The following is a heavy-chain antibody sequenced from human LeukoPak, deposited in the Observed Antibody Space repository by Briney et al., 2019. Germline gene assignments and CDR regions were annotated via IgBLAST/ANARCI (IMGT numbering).Heavy chain of an antibody. V-gene: IGHV3-23*01. D-gene: IGHD2-21*02. CDR3: AKDPSDFLVDC. CDR1: AFIFSDYS. Sequence: SGGSLRLSCAASAFIFSDYSMNWVRQAPGKGLQWVAAISGSGGTTYYADSVKGRFTISRDNSKNTVYLQLSSLRAEDTAVYYCAKDPSDFLVDCWGQGTLVTVSS. J-gene: IGHJ4*02. CDR2: ISGSGGTT.